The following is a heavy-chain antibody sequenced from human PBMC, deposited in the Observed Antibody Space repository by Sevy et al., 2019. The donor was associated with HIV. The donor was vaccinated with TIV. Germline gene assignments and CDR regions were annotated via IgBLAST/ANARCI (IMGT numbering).Heavy chain of an antibody. D-gene: IGHD2-21*01. CDR2: INPNSGGT. J-gene: IGHJ3*02. V-gene: IGHV1-2*02. Sequence: ASVKVSCKASGYTFTGYYMHWVRQAPGQGLEWMGWINPNSGGTNYAQKFQGRVTMTRDTSISTAYMELSRLRSDDTAVYYCARVYCGGDCYSGPPDVPPSAPAIDIWGQGTMVTVSS. CDR3: ARVYCGGDCYSGPPDVPPSAPAIDI. CDR1: GYTFTGYY.